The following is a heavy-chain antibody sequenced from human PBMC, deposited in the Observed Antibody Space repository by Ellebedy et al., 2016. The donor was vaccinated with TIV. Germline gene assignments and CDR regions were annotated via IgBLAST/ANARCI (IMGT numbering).Heavy chain of an antibody. J-gene: IGHJ4*02. CDR2: IRSKAYGGTT. CDR3: TRGIQGVWPYYFDY. CDR1: GFTFGDNA. V-gene: IGHV3-49*03. Sequence: GGSLRLSCTASGFTFGDNAVSWFRQAPGKGLEWVGFIRSKAYGGTTEYAASVKGRFTISRDDSKNIAYLQMNSLKTEDTAVYYCTRGIQGVWPYYFDYWGQGTLDTVSS. D-gene: IGHD5-18*01.